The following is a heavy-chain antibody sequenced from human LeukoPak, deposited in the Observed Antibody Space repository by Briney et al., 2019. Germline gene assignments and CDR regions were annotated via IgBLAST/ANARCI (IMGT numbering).Heavy chain of an antibody. J-gene: IGHJ4*02. CDR3: ARGTGGASTNFDY. CDR2: IYHSGST. CDR1: GGSISSGGYS. D-gene: IGHD1-14*01. Sequence: SETLSLTCAVSGGSISSGGYSWSWIRQPPGKGLEWIGYIYHSGSTYYNPSLKSRVTISLDTSKNQFSLNLSSVTAADTAVYYCARGTGGASTNFDYWGQGTLVTVSS. V-gene: IGHV4-30-2*05.